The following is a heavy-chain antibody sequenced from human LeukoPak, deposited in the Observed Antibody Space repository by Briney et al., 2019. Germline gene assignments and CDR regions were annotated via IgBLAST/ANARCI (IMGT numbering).Heavy chain of an antibody. D-gene: IGHD3-3*01. CDR1: GYSFTSYW. J-gene: IGHJ3*02. Sequence: GESLKISCKGSGYSFTSYWIGWVRQMPGKGPDWMGIIYPGDSDTRYSPSFQSQVTMSADKAISTAYLQWSSLKASDTAMYYCARLITIYGVVKGPFDIWGRGTLVTVSS. CDR2: IYPGDSDT. CDR3: ARLITIYGVVKGPFDI. V-gene: IGHV5-51*01.